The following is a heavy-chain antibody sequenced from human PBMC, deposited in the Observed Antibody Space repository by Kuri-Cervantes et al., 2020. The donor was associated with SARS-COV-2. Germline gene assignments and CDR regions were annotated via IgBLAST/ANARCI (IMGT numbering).Heavy chain of an antibody. CDR2: ISAYNGNT. CDR1: GYTFTSYG. CDR3: ARDFGGPGYLPAVGFDY. J-gene: IGHJ4*02. Sequence: ASVKVSCKASGYTFTSYGISWVRQAPGQGLEGMGWISAYNGNTNYAQKLQGRVAMTTDTSTSTAYMELRSLRSDDTAVYYCARDFGGPGYLPAVGFDYWGQGTLVTVSS. V-gene: IGHV1-18*01. D-gene: IGHD6-19*01.